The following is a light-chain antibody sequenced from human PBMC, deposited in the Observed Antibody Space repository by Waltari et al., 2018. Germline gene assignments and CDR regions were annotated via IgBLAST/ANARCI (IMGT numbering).Light chain of an antibody. CDR2: GAS. Sequence: DIQMTQSPSSISASVGDSVTMTCRASQGIGSWLAWYQQKPGKGPKLLIYGASTLQSGVPSRFSGSGSGTDFILTISSLQPEDFATYYCQQANSLVFTFGPGTKVDVK. J-gene: IGKJ3*01. V-gene: IGKV1-12*01. CDR1: QGIGSW. CDR3: QQANSLVFT.